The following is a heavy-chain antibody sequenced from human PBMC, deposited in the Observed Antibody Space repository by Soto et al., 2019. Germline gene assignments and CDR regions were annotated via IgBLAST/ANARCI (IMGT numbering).Heavy chain of an antibody. CDR2: INPSGGST. CDR3: ARRNEEPDTAMVHDPYYYYGMDV. Sequence: GASVKVSCKASGYTFTSYYMHWVRQAPGQGLEWMGIINPSGGSTSYAQKFQGRVTMTRDTSTSTVYMELSSLRSEDTAVYYCARRNEEPDTAMVHDPYYYYGMDVWGQGTTVTVSS. V-gene: IGHV1-46*01. J-gene: IGHJ6*02. D-gene: IGHD5-18*01. CDR1: GYTFTSYY.